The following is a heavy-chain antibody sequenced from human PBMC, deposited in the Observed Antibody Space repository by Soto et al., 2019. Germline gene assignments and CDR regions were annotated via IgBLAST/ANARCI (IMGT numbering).Heavy chain of an antibody. Sequence: EVQLLESGGGLAQPGGSLRLSCAASGFTFSSYAMSWVRQTPGKGLEWVSRITKSGGNTYYADSGKGRFTISRDNSKNTPYLPMMSLLSVHAAIQYCPAVSYGCHEGQVTTFSYL. CDR2: ITKSGGNT. J-gene: IGHJ2*01. CDR1: GFTFSSYA. D-gene: IGHD3-16*02. CDR3: PAVSYGCHEGQVTTFSYL. V-gene: IGHV3-23*01.